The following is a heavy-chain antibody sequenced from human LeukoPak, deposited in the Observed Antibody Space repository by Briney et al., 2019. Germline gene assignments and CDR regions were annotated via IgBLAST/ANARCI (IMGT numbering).Heavy chain of an antibody. J-gene: IGHJ6*02. Sequence: GASVKVSCKASGYTFTSYAMNWVRQAPGQGLEWMGRIIPILGIANYAQKFQGRVTITADKSTSTAYMELSSLRSEDTAVYYGARDPPGYCSGGSCYYNYYYYGMDVWGQGTTVTVSS. CDR3: ARDPPGYCSGGSCYYNYYYYGMDV. CDR2: IIPILGIA. V-gene: IGHV1-69*04. D-gene: IGHD2-15*01. CDR1: GYTFTSYA.